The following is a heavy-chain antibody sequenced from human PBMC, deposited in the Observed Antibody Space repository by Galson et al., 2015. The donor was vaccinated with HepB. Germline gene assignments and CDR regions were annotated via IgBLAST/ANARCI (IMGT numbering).Heavy chain of an antibody. J-gene: IGHJ5*02. CDR3: ARDQGPTRIAAAGTGNWFDP. CDR1: GDSVSSHSAA. V-gene: IGHV6-1*01. CDR2: TYYRSKWYN. Sequence: CAISGDSVSSHSAAWNWIRQSPSRGLEWLGRTYYRSKWYNDYAVSVKSRITINPDTSKNQFSLQLNSVTPEDTAVYYCARDQGPTRIAAAGTGNWFDPWGQGTLVTVSS. D-gene: IGHD6-13*01.